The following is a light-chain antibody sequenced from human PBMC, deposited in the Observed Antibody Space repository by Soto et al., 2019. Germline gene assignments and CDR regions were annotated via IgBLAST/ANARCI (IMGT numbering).Light chain of an antibody. V-gene: IGKV1-27*01. J-gene: IGKJ1*01. CDR3: QKYDSAPRT. CDR2: AAS. CDR1: QGIYNY. Sequence: DIQMTQSPSSLSASVVDRVTITCRASQGIYNYLAWYQQKPGKVPKLLIYAASTLQSGVPSRFSGSGSGTDFTLTISSLQPEDFATYYCQKYDSAPRTFGQGTKVDI.